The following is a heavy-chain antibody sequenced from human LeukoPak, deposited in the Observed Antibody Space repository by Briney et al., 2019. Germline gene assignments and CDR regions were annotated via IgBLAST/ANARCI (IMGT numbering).Heavy chain of an antibody. CDR3: AKGRRFTMIVVVYYFDY. CDR1: GFTFSSYA. D-gene: IGHD3-22*01. CDR2: IIGSGGST. V-gene: IGHV3-23*01. J-gene: IGHJ4*02. Sequence: GESLRLSCAASGFTFSSYAMSWVRQAPGKGLEWVSAIIGSGGSTYYADSVKGRFTISRDNSKNTLYLQMNSLRAEDTAVYYCAKGRRFTMIVVVYYFDYWGQGTLVTLSA.